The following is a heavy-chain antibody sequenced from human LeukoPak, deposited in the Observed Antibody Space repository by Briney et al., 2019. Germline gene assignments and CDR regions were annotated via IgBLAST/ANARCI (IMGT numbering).Heavy chain of an antibody. J-gene: IGHJ4*02. CDR1: GFTFSSYA. CDR2: IYSGGST. D-gene: IGHD4-17*01. CDR3: AREYGGIDY. Sequence: GGSLRLSCAASGFTFSSYAMSWVRQAPGKGLEWVSVIYSGGSTYYADSVKGRFTISRDNSKNTLYLQMNSLRAEDTAVYYCAREYGGIDYWGQGTLVTVSS. V-gene: IGHV3-53*01.